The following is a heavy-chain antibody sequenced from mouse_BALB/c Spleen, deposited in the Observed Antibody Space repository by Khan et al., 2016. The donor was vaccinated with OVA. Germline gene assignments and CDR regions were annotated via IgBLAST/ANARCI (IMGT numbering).Heavy chain of an antibody. D-gene: IGHD2-14*01. V-gene: IGHV1-4*01. J-gene: IGHJ3*01. CDR3: AREGVYYRNDGWFAY. CDR1: DYTFTSYT. CDR2: INPSSNYT. Sequence: QVQLKQSGAELARPGASVKMSCKASDYTFTSYTMHWVKQRPGQGLEWIGYINPSSNYTNSNQKFKDKATLTADKSSSTAYMQLSSLTSEDSAVYYCAREGVYYRNDGWFAYWGQGTLVTVAA.